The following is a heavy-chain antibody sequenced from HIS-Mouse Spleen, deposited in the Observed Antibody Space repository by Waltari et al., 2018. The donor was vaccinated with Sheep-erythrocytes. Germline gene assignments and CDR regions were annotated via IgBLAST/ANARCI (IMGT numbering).Heavy chain of an antibody. CDR2: IIPIRGIA. J-gene: IGHJ4*02. V-gene: IGHV1-69*04. CDR3: AQTGATTPHFDY. CDR1: GGTFSSYA. Sequence: QVQLVQSGAEVKKPGSSVKVSCKASGGTFSSYAISWVRQAPGQGLEWMGRIIPIRGIANYAQKFQGRVRITADKSTSTAYMELSSLRSEDTAVYYCAQTGATTPHFDYWGQGTLVTVSS. D-gene: IGHD1-26*01.